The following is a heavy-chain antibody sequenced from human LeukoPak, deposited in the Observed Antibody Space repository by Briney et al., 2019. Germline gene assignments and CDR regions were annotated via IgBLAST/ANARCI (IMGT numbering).Heavy chain of an antibody. J-gene: IGHJ3*02. Sequence: TGGSLRLSCAASGFTFSSYGMRWVRQAPGKGLEWVAVISYDGSNKYYADSVKGRFTISRDNSKNTLYLQMNSLRAEDTAVYYCAKDTGGPNLGAFDIWGQGTMVTVSS. D-gene: IGHD2-8*02. CDR1: GFTFSSYG. CDR3: AKDTGGPNLGAFDI. V-gene: IGHV3-30*18. CDR2: ISYDGSNK.